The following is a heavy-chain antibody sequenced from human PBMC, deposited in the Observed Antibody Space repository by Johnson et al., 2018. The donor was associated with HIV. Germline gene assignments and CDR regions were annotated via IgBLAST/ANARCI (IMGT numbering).Heavy chain of an antibody. CDR1: GFTFGSYT. CDR2: ISYDGSNK. CDR3: ARDLCGGNSEASASDI. V-gene: IGHV3-30-3*01. J-gene: IGHJ3*02. D-gene: IGHD4-23*01. Sequence: QVQLVESGGGVVQPGRSLRLSCAASGFTFGSYTMHWVRQAPGKGLEWVAVISYDGSNKYYADSVKGRFTISRDNSKNTLYLQMNSLRAEDTAVYCCARDLCGGNSEASASDIWGQGTMVTVSS.